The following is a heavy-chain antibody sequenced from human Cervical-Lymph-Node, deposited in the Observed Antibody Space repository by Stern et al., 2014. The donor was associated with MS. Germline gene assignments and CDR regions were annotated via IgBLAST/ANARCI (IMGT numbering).Heavy chain of an antibody. CDR2: IYYSGST. CDR3: ASANCSSTSCPNWFEP. D-gene: IGHD2-2*01. V-gene: IGHV4-30-4*01. Sequence: QVQLQESGPGLVKPSQTLSLTCTVSGGSISSGDYYWSWIRQPPGKGLEWIGYIYYSGSTYSHPSLKRRVTISVDTSKNQFSLKLSSVTAADTAVYYCASANCSSTSCPNWFEPWGQGTLVTVSS. CDR1: GGSISSGDYY. J-gene: IGHJ5*02.